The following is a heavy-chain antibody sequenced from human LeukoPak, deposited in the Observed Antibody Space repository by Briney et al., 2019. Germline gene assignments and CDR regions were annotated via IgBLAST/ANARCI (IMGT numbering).Heavy chain of an antibody. Sequence: PGGSLRLSCAASGFTFSSYWMHWVRQAPGKGLVWVSRINSDGSSTSYADSVKGRFTISRDNAKNTLYLQMNGLRAEDTAVYYCAREGGDILTGYYWGQGTLVTVSS. CDR3: AREGGDILTGYY. J-gene: IGHJ4*02. CDR2: INSDGSST. V-gene: IGHV3-74*01. D-gene: IGHD3-9*01. CDR1: GFTFSSYW.